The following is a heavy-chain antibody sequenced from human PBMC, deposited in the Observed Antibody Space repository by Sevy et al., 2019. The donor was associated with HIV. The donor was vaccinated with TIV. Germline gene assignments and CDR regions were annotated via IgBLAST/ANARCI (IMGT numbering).Heavy chain of an antibody. D-gene: IGHD2-15*01. CDR1: GFTFSNAW. Sequence: GGSLRLSCAASGFTFSNAWMNWVRQVPGKGLEWVGRIRSKSDGETTDDAAPVKGRFTISRDDSKNKLYLQMNNLKTEDKGVYYCNTERSRYCSGGTCLSSDFWGQGTLVTVSS. CDR2: IRSKSDGETT. CDR3: NTERSRYCSGGTCLSSDF. V-gene: IGHV3-15*01. J-gene: IGHJ4*02.